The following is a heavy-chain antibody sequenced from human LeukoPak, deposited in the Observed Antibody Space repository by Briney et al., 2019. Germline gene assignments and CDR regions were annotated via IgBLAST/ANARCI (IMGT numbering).Heavy chain of an antibody. Sequence: GGSLRLSCAAAGFTFDDYARHWVRQAPGKGLEWVSGISWNSGSIGYADSVKGRFTISRDNAKNSLYLQMNSLRAEDMALYCCAKDLYSGSWYNVDYWGQGTLVTVSS. CDR1: GFTFDDYA. CDR2: ISWNSGSI. V-gene: IGHV3-9*03. J-gene: IGHJ4*02. D-gene: IGHD6-13*01. CDR3: AKDLYSGSWYNVDY.